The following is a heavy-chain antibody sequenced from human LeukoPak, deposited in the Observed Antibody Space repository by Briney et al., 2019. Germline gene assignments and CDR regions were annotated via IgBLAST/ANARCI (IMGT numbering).Heavy chain of an antibody. V-gene: IGHV3-23*01. D-gene: IGHD3-16*02. CDR1: GFTFNSYA. J-gene: IGHJ6*02. CDR2: ISGSGGST. CDR3: AKSHNRDDYVWGSYRYTGYYYYGMDV. Sequence: GGSLRLSCAASGFTFNSYAMSWVRQAPGKGLEWVSAISGSGGSTYYADSVKGRFTISRDNSKNTLYLQMDSLRAEDTAVYYCAKSHNRDDYVWGSYRYTGYYYYGMDVWGQGTTVTVSS.